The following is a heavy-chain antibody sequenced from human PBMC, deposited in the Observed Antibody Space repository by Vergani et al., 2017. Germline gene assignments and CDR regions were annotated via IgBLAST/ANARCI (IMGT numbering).Heavy chain of an antibody. V-gene: IGHV3-49*04. CDR1: GFTLGDYA. J-gene: IGHJ4*02. D-gene: IGHD2-2*01. CDR2: IWSKPYGGTT. CDR3: ARDRGCATISCYFSGAFDY. Sequence: EVHLVESGGGLVQPGRSLRLSCSGSGFTLGDYAMTWVRQAPGKGLEWVAFIWSKPYGGTTEYAASVKGRFTISRDDSKSIAYLQMNGLRAEDTAVYYCARDRGCATISCYFSGAFDYWGLGTLVSVSS.